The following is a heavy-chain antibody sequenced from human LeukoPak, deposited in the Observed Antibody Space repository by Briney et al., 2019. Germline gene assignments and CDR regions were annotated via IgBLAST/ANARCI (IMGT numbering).Heavy chain of an antibody. D-gene: IGHD3-22*01. V-gene: IGHV1-18*01. CDR2: ISAYNGNT. CDR1: GYTFTSYG. CDR3: ARGLPYYYDSSGYYSPYYFDY. Sequence: ASVTVSFKASGYTFTSYGINWVRQAPGQGLEWMGWISAYNGNTNYSQKLQGRVTITTDTSTSTAYMELRSLRSDDTAVYYCARGLPYYYDSSGYYSPYYFDYWGQGTLVTVSS. J-gene: IGHJ4*02.